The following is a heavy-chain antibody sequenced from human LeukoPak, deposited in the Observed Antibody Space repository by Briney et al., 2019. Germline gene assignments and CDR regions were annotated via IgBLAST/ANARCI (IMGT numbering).Heavy chain of an antibody. V-gene: IGHV1-69*13. Sequence: SVKLSCKASGGTFSSYAISWVRQAPGQGLEWMGGIIPIFGTANYAQKFQGRVTITADESTSTAYMELSSLTSDDTAVYYCAREVRRGTYDYWGQGTLVTVTP. J-gene: IGHJ4*02. D-gene: IGHD3-16*01. CDR1: GGTFSSYA. CDR3: AREVRRGTYDY. CDR2: IIPIFGTA.